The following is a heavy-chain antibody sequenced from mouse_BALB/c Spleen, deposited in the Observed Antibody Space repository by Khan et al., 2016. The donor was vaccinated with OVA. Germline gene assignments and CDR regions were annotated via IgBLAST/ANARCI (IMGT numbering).Heavy chain of an antibody. CDR2: INPYNDGT. D-gene: IGHD2-3*01. CDR1: GYTFTSYV. V-gene: IGHV1S136*01. J-gene: IGHJ4*01. CDR3: ASYDGYSFYAMDY. Sequence: VQLKESGPELVKPGASVKMSCKASGYTFTSYVMHWVKQKPGQGLEWIGYINPYNDGTKYNEKFQGKATLTSDKSSSTAYMELSSLTSEDSAVYYCASYDGYSFYAMDYWGQGTSVTVSS.